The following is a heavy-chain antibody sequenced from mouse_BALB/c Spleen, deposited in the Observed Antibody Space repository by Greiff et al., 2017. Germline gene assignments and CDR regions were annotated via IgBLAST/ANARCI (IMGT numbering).Heavy chain of an antibody. CDR1: GFTFSSYA. CDR2: ISSGGSYT. Sequence: EVQRVESGGGLVKPGGSLKLSCAASGFTFSSYAMSWVRQSPEKRLEWVAEISSGGSYTYYPDTVTGRFTISRDNAKNTLYLEMSSLRSEDTAMYYCASRDYYGSIDYWGQGTTLTVSS. D-gene: IGHD1-1*01. CDR3: ASRDYYGSIDY. J-gene: IGHJ2*01. V-gene: IGHV5-9-4*01.